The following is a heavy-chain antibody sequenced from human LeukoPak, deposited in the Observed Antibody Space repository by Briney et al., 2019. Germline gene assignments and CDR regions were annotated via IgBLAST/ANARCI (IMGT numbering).Heavy chain of an antibody. D-gene: IGHD6-13*01. CDR3: ARRTAAGRGD. J-gene: IGHJ4*02. Sequence: PSETLSLTCTVSGGSISSSNYHWDWIRQPPGEGLEWIGSIYYSGSTYYNPSLKSRVTISVDTSKNQFSLKLSSVTAADTAVYYCARRTAAGRGDWGQGTLVAVSS. CDR2: IYYSGST. V-gene: IGHV4-39*01. CDR1: GGSISSSNYH.